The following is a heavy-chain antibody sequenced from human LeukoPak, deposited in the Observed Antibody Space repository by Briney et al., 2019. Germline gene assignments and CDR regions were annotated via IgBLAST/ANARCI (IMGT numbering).Heavy chain of an antibody. CDR1: GFTFNSYA. CDR3: AADIVVVAAAPYLDY. J-gene: IGHJ4*02. Sequence: GGSLRLSCAASGFTFNSYAMSWVRQAAGKGLEWVSAISGSGGSTYYADSVKGRFTISRDNSKKTLYLQMNSLRAEDTAVYYCAADIVVVAAAPYLDYWGQGTLVTVSS. V-gene: IGHV3-23*01. D-gene: IGHD2-15*01. CDR2: ISGSGGST.